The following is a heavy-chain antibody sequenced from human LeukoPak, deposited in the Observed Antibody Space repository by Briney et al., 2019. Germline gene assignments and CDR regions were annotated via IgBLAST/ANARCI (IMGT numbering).Heavy chain of an antibody. Sequence: PGGSLRLSCAASGFTFSSYAMHWVRQAPGKGLEWVAVISYDGSNKYYADSVKGRFTISRDNSKNTLYLQMNSLRAEDTAVYYCARSGSYFHMFDYWGQGTLVTVSS. D-gene: IGHD3-10*01. J-gene: IGHJ4*02. CDR3: ARSGSYFHMFDY. CDR2: ISYDGSNK. CDR1: GFTFSSYA. V-gene: IGHV3-30*04.